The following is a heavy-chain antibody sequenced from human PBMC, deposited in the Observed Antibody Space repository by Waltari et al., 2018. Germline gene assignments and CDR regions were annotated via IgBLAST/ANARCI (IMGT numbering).Heavy chain of an antibody. J-gene: IGHJ4*02. V-gene: IGHV4-34*01. CDR2: NNHRGST. CDR3: ARGRLTIFGVVIGGGRFDY. D-gene: IGHD3-3*01. Sequence: QVQLQQWGAGLLKPSETLSLTCAVYGGSFSGYYWSWIRQPPGKGLEWSGENNHRGSTNYNPSLKSRVTISVDTSKNQFSLKLSSVTAADTAVYYCARGRLTIFGVVIGGGRFDYWGQGTLVTVSS. CDR1: GGSFSGYY.